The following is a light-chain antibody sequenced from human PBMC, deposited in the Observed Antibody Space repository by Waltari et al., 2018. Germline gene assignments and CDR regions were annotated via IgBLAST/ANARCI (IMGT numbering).Light chain of an antibody. V-gene: IGLV2-14*03. CDR2: DVK. J-gene: IGLJ2*01. CDR1: SGDIGTYNP. CDR3: SSYTRRSTLI. Sequence: QSALTQPASVSGSPGQSITISCSGTSGDIGTYNPVSWFQQHPGKAPKILIHDVKQRPSGVSDRFTGSKSGYTASLTISGLQAEDEADYYCSSYTRRSTLIFGGGTKVTVL.